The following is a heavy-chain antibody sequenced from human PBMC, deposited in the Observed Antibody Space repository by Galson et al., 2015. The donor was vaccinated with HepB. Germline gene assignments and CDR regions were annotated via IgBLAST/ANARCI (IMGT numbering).Heavy chain of an antibody. J-gene: IGHJ4*02. CDR2: ISYDGSNK. CDR1: GFTFSSYA. D-gene: IGHD6-6*01. CDR3: ARLPVARDSSSNDY. V-gene: IGHV3-30-3*01. Sequence: SLRLSCAASGFTFSSYAMHWVRQAPGKGLEWVAVISYDGSNKYYADSVKGRFTISRDNSKNTLYLQMNSLRAEDTAVYYCARLPVARDSSSNDYWGQGTLVTVSS.